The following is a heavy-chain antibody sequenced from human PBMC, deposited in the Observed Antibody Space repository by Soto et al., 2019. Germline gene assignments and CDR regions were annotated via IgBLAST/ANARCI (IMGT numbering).Heavy chain of an antibody. J-gene: IGHJ4*02. V-gene: IGHV3-33*06. CDR2: IWYDGSNK. D-gene: IGHD1-7*01. Sequence: GRSLRLSSAASGCTFSSYGMHWVSQAPGKGLEWVAVIWYDGSNKYYADSVKGRFTISRDNSKNTLYLQMNSLRAEDTAVYYCAKELELSYRFDYWGQGTLVTVSS. CDR1: GCTFSSYG. CDR3: AKELELSYRFDY.